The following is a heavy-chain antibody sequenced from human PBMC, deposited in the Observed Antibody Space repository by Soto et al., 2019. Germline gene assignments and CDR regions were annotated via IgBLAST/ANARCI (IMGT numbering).Heavy chain of an antibody. CDR2: IYYSGST. Sequence: QVQLQESGPGLVKPSETLSLTCTVSGGSISSYYWSWIRQPPGKGLEWIGYIYYSGSTNYNPSLKSRVTISVDTSKNQFSLKLSSVTAADTAVYYCVRDSGCSGGSCYEEGNWFDPWGQGTLVTVSS. V-gene: IGHV4-59*01. CDR3: VRDSGCSGGSCYEEGNWFDP. D-gene: IGHD2-15*01. CDR1: GGSISSYY. J-gene: IGHJ5*02.